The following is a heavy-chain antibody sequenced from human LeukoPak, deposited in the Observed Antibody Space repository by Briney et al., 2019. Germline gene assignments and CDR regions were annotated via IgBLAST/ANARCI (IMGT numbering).Heavy chain of an antibody. J-gene: IGHJ6*02. V-gene: IGHV1-46*01. CDR3: ARDSPWADFWSRHYYYGMDV. CDR2: INPSGGST. Sequence: ASVKVSCKASGYTFTSYYMHWVRQAPGQGLEWMGIINPSGGSTSYAQKFQGRVTMTRDTSTSTVYMELSSLRSEDTAVYYCARDSPWADFWSRHYYYGMDVWGQGTTVTVSS. D-gene: IGHD3-3*01. CDR1: GYTFTSYY.